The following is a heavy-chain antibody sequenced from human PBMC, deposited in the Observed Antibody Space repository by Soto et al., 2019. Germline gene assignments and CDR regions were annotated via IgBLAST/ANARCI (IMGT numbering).Heavy chain of an antibody. V-gene: IGHV4-34*01. Sequence: PSETLSLTCAVYGGSFSGYYWSWIRQPPGKGLEWIGEINHSGSTNYNPSLKSRVTISVDTSKNQFSLKLSSVTAADTAVYYCVRGGRGYSGYEFDYWGQGTLVTVSS. CDR3: VRGGRGYSGYEFDY. CDR2: INHSGST. J-gene: IGHJ4*02. CDR1: GGSFSGYY. D-gene: IGHD5-12*01.